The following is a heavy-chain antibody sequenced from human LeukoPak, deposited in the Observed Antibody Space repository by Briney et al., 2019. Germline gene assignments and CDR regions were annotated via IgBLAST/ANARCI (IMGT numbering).Heavy chain of an antibody. V-gene: IGHV4-34*01. J-gene: IGHJ4*02. CDR1: GGSFSGYY. CDR3: ARLGTYYDILTGYLFDY. CDR2: INHSGST. D-gene: IGHD3-9*01. Sequence: SETLSLTCAVYGGSFSGYYWSWIRQPPGKGLEWIGEINHSGSTNYNPSLKSRVTISVDTTKNQFSLKLSSVTAADTAVYYCARLGTYYDILTGYLFDYWGQGTLVTVSS.